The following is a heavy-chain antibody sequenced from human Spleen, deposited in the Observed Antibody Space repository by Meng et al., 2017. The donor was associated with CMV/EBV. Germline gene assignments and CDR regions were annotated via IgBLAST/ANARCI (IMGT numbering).Heavy chain of an antibody. J-gene: IGHJ3*02. CDR2: ISSSGSTI. CDR1: GFTFSDYY. V-gene: IGHV3-11*01. D-gene: IGHD2-2*01. Sequence: GESLKISFAASGFTFSDYYMTWIRQAPGKGLEWVSYISSSGSTIFYADSVEGRFTISRDSGRNSMYLQMKSLRAEDTAVYYCARALGSTSSYEDLGAFDIWGQGTRVTVSS. CDR3: ARALGSTSSYEDLGAFDI.